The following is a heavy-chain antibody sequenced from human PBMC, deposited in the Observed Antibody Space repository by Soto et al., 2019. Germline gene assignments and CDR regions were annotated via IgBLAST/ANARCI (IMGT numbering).Heavy chain of an antibody. D-gene: IGHD3-3*01. J-gene: IGHJ4*02. V-gene: IGHV3-23*01. CDR3: AKDAGRFLEWFLPFDS. CDR1: GFTFSSYA. Sequence: VQLLESGGGLVQPGGSLRLSCAASGFTFSSYAMSWVRQAPGKGLEWVSVISGSGGSTHYVDSVKGRFTISRDNSKNTLYLQMNSLRAEDTAVYYCAKDAGRFLEWFLPFDSWGQGSLVTVSS. CDR2: ISGSGGST.